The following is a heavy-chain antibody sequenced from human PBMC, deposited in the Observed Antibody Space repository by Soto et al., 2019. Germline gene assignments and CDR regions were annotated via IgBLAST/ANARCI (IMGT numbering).Heavy chain of an antibody. J-gene: IGHJ4*02. V-gene: IGHV3-23*01. D-gene: IGHD3-9*01. CDR2: ISGNGGAT. Sequence: GGSLRLSCSASGFTFSGYVINWIRQAPGKGLEWVSFISGNGGATYYADSVKGRFTVSRDNSKNTVYLEMNSLRAEDTAVYYCAKGEYFDYVLSFESWGQGTLVTVSS. CDR3: AKGEYFDYVLSFES. CDR1: GFTFSGYV.